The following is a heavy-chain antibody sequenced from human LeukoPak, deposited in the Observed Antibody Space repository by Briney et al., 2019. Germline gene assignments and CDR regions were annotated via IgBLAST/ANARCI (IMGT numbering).Heavy chain of an antibody. Sequence: ASVKVSCKTSGYTFTSYGISWVRQAPGQGLEWMGWISAFNDNTNYAQKLQGRVTITADTSTSTAYMELRSLRSDDTAVYYCARDAPKQWVDCSSTSCTYYCYYGMDVWGQGTTVTVSS. J-gene: IGHJ6*02. CDR1: GYTFTSYG. CDR2: ISAFNDNT. D-gene: IGHD2-2*01. CDR3: ARDAPKQWVDCSSTSCTYYCYYGMDV. V-gene: IGHV1-18*01.